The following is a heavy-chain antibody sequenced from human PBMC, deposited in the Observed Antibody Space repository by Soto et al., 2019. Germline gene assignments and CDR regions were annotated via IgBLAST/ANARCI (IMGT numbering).Heavy chain of an antibody. D-gene: IGHD3-16*02. CDR3: ARQPVQELVILFYFHY. CDR1: GGSISSSSYY. J-gene: IGHJ4*02. V-gene: IGHV4-39*01. CDR2: IYYSGST. Sequence: SETLSLTCTVSGGSISSSSYYWGWIRQPPGKGLEWIGSIYYSGSTYYNPSLKSRVTISVDTSKNQFSLRLSSVTAADTAVYYCARQPVQELVILFYFHYWGPGTMVTVSS.